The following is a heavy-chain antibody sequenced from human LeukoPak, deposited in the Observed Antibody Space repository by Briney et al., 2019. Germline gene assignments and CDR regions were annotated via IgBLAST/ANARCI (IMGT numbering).Heavy chain of an antibody. J-gene: IGHJ1*01. V-gene: IGHV3-7*01. CDR3: ARERGYYDNSGYLPTTYFQH. CDR1: GFTFSVYW. Sequence: GGSLRLSCAASGFTFSVYWMGWVRQAPGKGLEWVANIKQDGSEKYYVDSVKGRFTISRDNAKSSLFLQLNSLRAEDTAVYYCARERGYYDNSGYLPTTYFQHWGQGTLVAVSS. CDR2: IKQDGSEK. D-gene: IGHD3-22*01.